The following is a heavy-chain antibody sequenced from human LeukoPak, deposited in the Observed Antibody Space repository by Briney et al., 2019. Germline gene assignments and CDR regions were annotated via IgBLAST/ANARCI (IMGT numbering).Heavy chain of an antibody. J-gene: IGHJ6*02. V-gene: IGHV3-30*18. Sequence: PGGSLRLSCAASGFTFSNYVMNWVRQAPGKGLEGVAVISYDGSNKYYADSVKGRFTISRDNSKNTLYLQMNSLRAEDTAVYYCAKDYSSGMDVWGQGTTVTVSS. CDR2: ISYDGSNK. CDR1: GFTFSNYV. D-gene: IGHD2-15*01. CDR3: AKDYSSGMDV.